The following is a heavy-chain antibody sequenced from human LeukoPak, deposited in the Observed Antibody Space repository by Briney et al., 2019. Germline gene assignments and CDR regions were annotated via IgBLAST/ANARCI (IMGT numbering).Heavy chain of an antibody. D-gene: IGHD1-26*01. Sequence: SETLSLTCTASGCTISSYYWSWIRQPAGKGLEWIGRIYKSGSTNYNPSLKSRVTMSVDTSKSQLTLKLNSVTAADTAVYYCARETISIEGATTLYHLDSWGQGTLVTVSS. CDR3: ARETISIEGATTLYHLDS. J-gene: IGHJ4*02. V-gene: IGHV4-4*07. CDR1: GCTISSYY. CDR2: IYKSGST.